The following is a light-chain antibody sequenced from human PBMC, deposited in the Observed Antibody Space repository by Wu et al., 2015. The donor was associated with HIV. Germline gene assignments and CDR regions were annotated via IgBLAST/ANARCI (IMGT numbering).Light chain of an antibody. V-gene: IGKV3-20*01. CDR3: QLYGHSLL. CDR2: GAA. Sequence: EIVLTQSPVTLSLSPEDRATLSCRASLSINSNYLAWYQQKPGQAPRLLIFGAAIRATDIPDRFSASGSGADFTFTISRLEPEDFAVYFCQLYGHSLLFGGGSKVEIK. CDR1: LSINSNY. J-gene: IGKJ4*01.